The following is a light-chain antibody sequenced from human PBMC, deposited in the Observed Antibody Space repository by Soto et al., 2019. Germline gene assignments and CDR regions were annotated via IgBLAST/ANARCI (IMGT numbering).Light chain of an antibody. V-gene: IGKV3-20*01. J-gene: IGKJ1*01. Sequence: ENVLTQSPGTLSLSPGERATLSCRASQTVSANYLAWYQQRPGQAPRLLIYGASTRATGIPDRFSGSGSGTDFTLTISRLEPEDFAVYYCQHYGTSPRTFDQGTKVEIK. CDR2: GAS. CDR1: QTVSANY. CDR3: QHYGTSPRT.